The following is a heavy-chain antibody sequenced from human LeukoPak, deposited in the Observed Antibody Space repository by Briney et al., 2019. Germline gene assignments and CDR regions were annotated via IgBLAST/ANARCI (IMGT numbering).Heavy chain of an antibody. CDR1: GYTLTELS. D-gene: IGHD6-13*01. CDR3: ATEGIAMALGIYGMDV. V-gene: IGHV1-24*01. CDR2: FDPEDGET. J-gene: IGHJ6*02. Sequence: GASVKVSCKVSGYTLTELSMHWVRQAPGKGLEWMGGFDPEDGETIYAQKFQGRVTMTEDTSTDTAYMELSSLRSEDTAVYYCATEGIAMALGIYGMDVWGQGTTVTVSS.